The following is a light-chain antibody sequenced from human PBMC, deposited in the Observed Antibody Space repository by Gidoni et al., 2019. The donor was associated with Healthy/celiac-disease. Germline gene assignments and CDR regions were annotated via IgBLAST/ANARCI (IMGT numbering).Light chain of an antibody. CDR3: AAWDDSLNGHVV. CDR2: SNN. J-gene: IGLJ2*01. Sequence: QSVLTQPPSASGTPGQRVTISCSGSSSNIRSNTVNWYQPLPGTAPKLLIYSNNQRPSGVPDRFSGSKSGTSASLAISGLQSEDEADYYCAAWDDSLNGHVVFGGGTKLTVL. CDR1: SSNIRSNT. V-gene: IGLV1-44*01.